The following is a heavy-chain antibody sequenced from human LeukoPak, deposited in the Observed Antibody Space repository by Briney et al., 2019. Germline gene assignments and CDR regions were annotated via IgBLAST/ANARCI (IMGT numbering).Heavy chain of an antibody. CDR1: VYTFTSYG. Sequence: GASVKLSCKASVYTFTSYGISWVRQAPGQGLEGMGWISAYNGNTNYAQKLQGRVTMTTDTSTSTAYMELRSLRSDDTAVYYCARVGSGDFILNYFDYWGQGTLVTVSS. CDR3: ARVGSGDFILNYFDY. D-gene: IGHD3-10*01. V-gene: IGHV1-18*01. CDR2: ISAYNGNT. J-gene: IGHJ4*02.